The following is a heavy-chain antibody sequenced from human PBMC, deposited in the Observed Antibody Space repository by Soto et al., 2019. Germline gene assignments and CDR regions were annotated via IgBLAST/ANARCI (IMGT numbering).Heavy chain of an antibody. CDR1: GFTVSSYG. D-gene: IGHD2-2*01. CDR3: AKVGSDCSSASCYVDY. CDR2: ISYDGSNK. Sequence: PGGSMRLSCAASGFTVSSYGMHWVRQAPGKGLEWVAVISYDGSNKYYADSVKGRFTISRDNSKNTLYLQMNSLRPEDTAVYYCAKVGSDCSSASCYVDYWGQGSLVTVSS. J-gene: IGHJ4*02. V-gene: IGHV3-30*18.